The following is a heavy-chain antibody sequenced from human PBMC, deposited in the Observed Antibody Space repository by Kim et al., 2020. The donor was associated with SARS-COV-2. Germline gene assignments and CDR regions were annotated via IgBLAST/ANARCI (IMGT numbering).Heavy chain of an antibody. V-gene: IGHV3-23*01. J-gene: IGHJ3*02. CDR3: AKDLRYSGSHDAFDI. Sequence: DTVKGRFTISRDNSKNTLYRQMNSLRAEDTAVYYCAKDLRYSGSHDAFDIWGQGTMVTVSS. D-gene: IGHD1-26*01.